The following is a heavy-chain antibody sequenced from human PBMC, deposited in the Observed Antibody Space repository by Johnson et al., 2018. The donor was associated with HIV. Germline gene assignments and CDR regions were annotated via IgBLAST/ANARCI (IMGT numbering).Heavy chain of an antibody. CDR1: GFTFDDYG. J-gene: IGHJ3*02. CDR2: INWNGGST. D-gene: IGHD6-6*01. Sequence: VQLVESGGGLIQPGGSLRLSCAASGFTFDDYGMSWVRQAPGKGLEWVSGINWNGGSTGYADSVKGRFTISRDNAKNSLYLQMNSRRAEDTALYYCARAQLLADDAFNNWGQGTMVTVSS. CDR3: ARAQLLADDAFNN. V-gene: IGHV3-20*04.